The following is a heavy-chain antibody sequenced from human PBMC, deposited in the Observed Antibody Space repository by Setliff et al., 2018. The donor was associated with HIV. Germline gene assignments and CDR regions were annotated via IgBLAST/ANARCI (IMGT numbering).Heavy chain of an antibody. CDR2: IYHSGNA. J-gene: IGHJ6*02. D-gene: IGHD3-10*01. CDR3: ARFMRGIIIRDYYYGMDV. Sequence: SETLSLTCAVSGYSISNGYCWGWIRQPPGKGLEWIGNIYHSGNAYFHPSLKSRVTISVDTSKNQFSLNLTSVTAADTAVYYCARFMRGIIIRDYYYGMDVWGQGTTVTVSS. V-gene: IGHV4-38-2*01. CDR1: GYSISNGYC.